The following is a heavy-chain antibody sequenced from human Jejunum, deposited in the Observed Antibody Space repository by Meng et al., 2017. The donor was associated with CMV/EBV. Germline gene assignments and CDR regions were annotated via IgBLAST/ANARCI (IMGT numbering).Heavy chain of an antibody. CDR1: YTFNSYY. CDR3: ARDADYDDSSDPTFDY. Sequence: YTFNSYYMHWVRQAPGQGLEWMGIINPSGGSTSYAQKFQGRVTMTRDTSTSTVYMELSSLRSEDTAVYYCARDADYDDSSDPTFDYWGQGTLVTVSS. CDR2: INPSGGST. D-gene: IGHD3-16*01. J-gene: IGHJ4*02. V-gene: IGHV1-46*02.